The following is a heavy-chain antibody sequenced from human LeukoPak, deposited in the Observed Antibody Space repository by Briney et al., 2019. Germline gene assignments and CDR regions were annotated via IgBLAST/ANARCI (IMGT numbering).Heavy chain of an antibody. J-gene: IGHJ4*02. Sequence: SETLSLTCTFAADSFSHYYWSWIRQPPGKGLGWLGHIYSTGSTDYNPSLRSRVVISIDSSTNQFSLKLRSVTAADTAFYYCARLRWQLVGPYFDSWSQGTLVTVSS. CDR2: IYSTGST. CDR1: ADSFSHYY. D-gene: IGHD1-26*01. V-gene: IGHV4-59*01. CDR3: ARLRWQLVGPYFDS.